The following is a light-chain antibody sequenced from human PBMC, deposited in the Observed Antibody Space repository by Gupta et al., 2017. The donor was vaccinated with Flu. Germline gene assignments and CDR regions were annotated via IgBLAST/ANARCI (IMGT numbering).Light chain of an antibody. V-gene: IGKV1-5*03. CDR2: KAS. CDR1: QSISSW. Sequence: DIQMTQSPSTLSASVGDRVTITCRASQSISSWLAWYQQKPGKAPKLLIYKASTLQGGVPSRVSGSGSGTELTLTISSLQPDDFATYYCQQDYSYPRTFGRGTKVEIK. J-gene: IGKJ4*02. CDR3: QQDYSYPRT.